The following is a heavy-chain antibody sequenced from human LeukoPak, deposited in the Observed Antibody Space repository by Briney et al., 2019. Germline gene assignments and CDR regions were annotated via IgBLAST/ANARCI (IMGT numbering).Heavy chain of an antibody. CDR2: IYYSGST. D-gene: IGHD1-26*01. V-gene: IGHV4-59*01. CDR1: GGSISSYY. Sequence: PSETLSLTCTVSGGSISSYYWSWIRQPPGKGLEWIGYIYYSGSTNYNPSLKSRVTISVDTSKNQFSLKLSPVTAADTAVYYCARSGSYGAFDYWGQGTLVTVSS. J-gene: IGHJ4*02. CDR3: ARSGSYGAFDY.